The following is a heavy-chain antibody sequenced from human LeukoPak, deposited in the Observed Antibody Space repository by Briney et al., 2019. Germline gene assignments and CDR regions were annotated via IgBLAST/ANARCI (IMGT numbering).Heavy chain of an antibody. Sequence: ASVKVSCKASGYTFTGYYMHWVRQAPGQGLEWMGWINPSSGGTNYAQKFQGRVTMTRDTSISTAYMELSRLRSDDTAVCYCARSWGPAAIIWFDPWGQGTLVTVSS. CDR3: ARSWGPAAIIWFDP. D-gene: IGHD2-2*01. J-gene: IGHJ5*02. CDR2: INPSSGGT. V-gene: IGHV1-2*02. CDR1: GYTFTGYY.